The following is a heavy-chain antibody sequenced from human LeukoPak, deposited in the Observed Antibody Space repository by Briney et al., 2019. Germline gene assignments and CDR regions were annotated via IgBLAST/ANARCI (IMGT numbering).Heavy chain of an antibody. V-gene: IGHV1-18*01. D-gene: IGHD3-22*01. CDR3: ARDPYLLNPYYYDSSGYYYVL. CDR1: GYTFTSYG. Sequence: ASVKVSCKASGYTFTSYGISWVRQAPGQGLEWMGWISAYNGNTNYAQKLQGRVTMTTDTSTSTAYMELRSLRSDDTAVYYCARDPYLLNPYYYDSSGYYYVLWGQGTLVTVSS. CDR2: ISAYNGNT. J-gene: IGHJ4*02.